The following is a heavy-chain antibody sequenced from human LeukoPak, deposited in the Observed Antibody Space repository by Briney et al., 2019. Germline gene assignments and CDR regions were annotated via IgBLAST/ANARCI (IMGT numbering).Heavy chain of an antibody. J-gene: IGHJ4*02. CDR3: ARAGRSMGVVSLDGY. CDR2: RNPNSGNT. V-gene: IGHV1-8*01. CDR1: GYTFTNYD. Sequence: ASVKVSCKASGYTFTNYDINWVRQATGQGLEWMGWRNPNSGNTGYAQKFQGRVTMTRNTSISTAYMELSSLRSEDTAVYYCARAGRSMGVVSLDGYWGQGTLVTVSS. D-gene: IGHD4-23*01.